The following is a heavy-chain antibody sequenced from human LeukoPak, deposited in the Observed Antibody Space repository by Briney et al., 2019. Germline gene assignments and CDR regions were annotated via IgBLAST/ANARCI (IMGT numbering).Heavy chain of an antibody. CDR2: IIPIFGTA. D-gene: IGHD3/OR15-3a*01. V-gene: IGHV1-69*05. J-gene: IGHJ4*02. CDR1: GGTFSNYA. CDR3: ARDSRAPMISDY. Sequence: SVKVSCKASGGTFSNYAISWVRQAPGQGLEWMGRIIPIFGTANYAQKFQGRVTITTDESTSTAYMELSSLRSEDTAVYYCARDSRAPMISDYWGQGTLVTVSS.